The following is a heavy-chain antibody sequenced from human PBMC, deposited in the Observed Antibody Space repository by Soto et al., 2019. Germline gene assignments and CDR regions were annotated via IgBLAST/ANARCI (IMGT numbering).Heavy chain of an antibody. CDR3: AKDLGGYSGYAFDY. Sequence: EVQLLESGGGLVQPGGSLRLSRAASGFTFSSYAMSWVRQAPGKGLEWVSAISSSGGSTYYADSVKGRFTISRDNSKNTLYLQMNSLRAEDTAVYYCAKDLGGYSGYAFDYWGQGTLVTVSS. D-gene: IGHD5-12*01. CDR2: ISSSGGST. CDR1: GFTFSSYA. V-gene: IGHV3-23*01. J-gene: IGHJ4*02.